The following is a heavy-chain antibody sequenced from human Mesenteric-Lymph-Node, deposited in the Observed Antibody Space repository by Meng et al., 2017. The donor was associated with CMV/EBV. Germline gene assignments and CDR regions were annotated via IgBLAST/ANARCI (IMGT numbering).Heavy chain of an antibody. V-gene: IGHV3-11*01. D-gene: IGHD5-12*01. CDR3: ARGDGERGYSGYGLSAFDI. CDR2: ISTSGNTI. Sequence: FSDYYMSWIRQPPGRGLEWVSYISTSGNTIYYADSVKGRFTISRDNAKNSLYLQMNSLRVEDTAVYYCARGDGERGYSGYGLSAFDIWGQGTMVTVSS. CDR1: FSDYY. J-gene: IGHJ3*02.